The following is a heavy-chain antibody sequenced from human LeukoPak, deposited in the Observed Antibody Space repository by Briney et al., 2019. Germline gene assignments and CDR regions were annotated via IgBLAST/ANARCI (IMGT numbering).Heavy chain of an antibody. Sequence: GGSLRLSCAGSGFTFSSYAMSWVRQAPGKGLEWVSTISGSGGAGTYYADSVKGRFTIPRDNSKNTLYLHMNSLRAEDTAVYYCAKDYRAGATRWFDPWGQGTLVTVSS. D-gene: IGHD1/OR15-1a*01. V-gene: IGHV3-23*01. J-gene: IGHJ5*02. CDR1: GFTFSSYA. CDR3: AKDYRAGATRWFDP. CDR2: ISGSGGAGT.